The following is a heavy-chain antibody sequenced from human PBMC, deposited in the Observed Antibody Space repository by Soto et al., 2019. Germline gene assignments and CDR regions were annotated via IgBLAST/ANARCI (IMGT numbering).Heavy chain of an antibody. D-gene: IGHD3-10*01. J-gene: IGHJ5*02. CDR3: AREVYGSGSS. CDR1: RGSISSSSYY. V-gene: IGHV4-39*07. CDR2: IYYSGST. Sequence: SETLSLTCTVSRGSISSSSYYWGWIRQPPGKGLEWIGSIYYSGSTYYNPSLKSRVTISVETSKNQFSLKLSSVTAADTAVYYCAREVYGSGSSWGQGTLVTVSS.